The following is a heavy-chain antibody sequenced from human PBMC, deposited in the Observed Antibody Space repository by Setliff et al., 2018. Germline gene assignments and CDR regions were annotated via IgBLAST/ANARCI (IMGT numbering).Heavy chain of an antibody. CDR1: GFTFSSYW. Sequence: GGSLRLSCAASGFTFSSYWMSWVRQAPGKGLEWVANIKQDGSEKYYVDSVKGRFTISRDNAKNSLYLQMNSLRAEDTAVYYCARERSGTYYYDSSGRDDAFDIWGQGTMVTVSS. CDR2: IKQDGSEK. J-gene: IGHJ3*02. CDR3: ARERSGTYYYDSSGRDDAFDI. D-gene: IGHD3-22*01. V-gene: IGHV3-7*03.